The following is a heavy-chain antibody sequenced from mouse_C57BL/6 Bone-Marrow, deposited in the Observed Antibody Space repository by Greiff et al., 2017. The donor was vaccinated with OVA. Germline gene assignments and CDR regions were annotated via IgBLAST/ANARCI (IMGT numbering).Heavy chain of an antibody. Sequence: VQLVESGAELVRPGASVKLSCKASGYTFTDYYINWVKQRPGQGLEWIARIYPGSGNTYYNEKFKGKATLTAEKSSSTAYMQLSSLTSEDSAVYFCARSWGYWGQGTTLTVSS. J-gene: IGHJ2*01. D-gene: IGHD4-1*01. V-gene: IGHV1-76*01. CDR2: IYPGSGNT. CDR3: ARSWGY. CDR1: GYTFTDYY.